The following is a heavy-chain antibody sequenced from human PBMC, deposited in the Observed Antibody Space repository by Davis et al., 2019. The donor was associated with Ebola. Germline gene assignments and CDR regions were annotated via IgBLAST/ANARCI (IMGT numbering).Heavy chain of an antibody. V-gene: IGHV1-2*02. CDR3: AREGSLEVLD. CDR1: GYTFIGYY. D-gene: IGHD3-10*01. J-gene: IGHJ4*02. Sequence: ASVTVSCKASGYTFIGYYIHWVRQAPRQGLEGMGWINPNNGDTNYPQKFQDRVTMTRDTSVSTAYLELSSLRSDDTAVYYWAREGSLEVLDWGQGTLVTVSS. CDR2: INPNNGDT.